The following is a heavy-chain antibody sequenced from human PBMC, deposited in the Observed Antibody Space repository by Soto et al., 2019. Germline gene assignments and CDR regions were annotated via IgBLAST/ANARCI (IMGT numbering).Heavy chain of an antibody. CDR1: GGSISSSHW. Sequence: SEALSLTCAVSGGSISSSHWWTWVRQPPGKGLDWIGEIFHSGSTNYNPSLRSRVTISLDKSRNHFSLTLRSVTAADTAVYYCARSPSSSWFRGGAFDIWGQGTMVTV. CDR2: IFHSGST. J-gene: IGHJ3*02. D-gene: IGHD6-13*01. V-gene: IGHV4-4*02. CDR3: ARSPSSSWFRGGAFDI.